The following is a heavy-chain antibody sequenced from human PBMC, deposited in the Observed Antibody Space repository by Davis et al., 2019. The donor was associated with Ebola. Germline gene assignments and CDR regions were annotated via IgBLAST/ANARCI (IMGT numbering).Heavy chain of an antibody. D-gene: IGHD3-3*01. CDR2: ISGSGGST. Sequence: PGGSLRLSCTDSVITLSSYAMTWVRQAPGKGLEWVSSISGSGGSTYYADSVKCRFTISRDNSKKTLYLQMNSLRAEDKAVYYCAKSGLSFGVVKYHYGMDVWGKGTTVTVSS. V-gene: IGHV3-23*01. J-gene: IGHJ6*04. CDR3: AKSGLSFGVVKYHYGMDV. CDR1: VITLSSYA.